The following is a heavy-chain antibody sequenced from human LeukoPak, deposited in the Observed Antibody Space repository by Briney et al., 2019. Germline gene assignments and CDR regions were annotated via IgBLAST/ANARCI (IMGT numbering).Heavy chain of an antibody. J-gene: IGHJ4*02. CDR3: ARNVGWYSHDS. D-gene: IGHD6-19*01. Sequence: KPSETLSLTRTVSGDSLSRHYWSWLRQPPPKGLEWIGYIYGSGSTHYDPSLRSRVTISEDTSKNQFSLKLTSVTAADTAVYYCARNVGWYSHDSWGQGTLVTVSS. V-gene: IGHV4-59*08. CDR2: IYGSGST. CDR1: GDSLSRHY.